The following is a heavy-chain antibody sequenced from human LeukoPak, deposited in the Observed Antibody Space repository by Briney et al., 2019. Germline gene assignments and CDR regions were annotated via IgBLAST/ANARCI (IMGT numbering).Heavy chain of an antibody. V-gene: IGHV1-8*01. CDR2: MNPNSGNT. J-gene: IGHJ4*02. CDR3: ARAHRRFASIATRSLGY. D-gene: IGHD6-6*01. CDR1: GYTFTSYD. Sequence: ASVKVSCKASGYTFTSYDINWVRQATGQGLEWMGWMNPNSGNTGYAQKFQGRVTMTRNTSISTAYMELSSLRSEDTAVYYCARAHRRFASIATRSLGYWGQGTLVTVSS.